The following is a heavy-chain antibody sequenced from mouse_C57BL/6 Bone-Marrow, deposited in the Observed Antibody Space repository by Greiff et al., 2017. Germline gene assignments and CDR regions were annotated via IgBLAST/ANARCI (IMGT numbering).Heavy chain of an antibody. CDR1: GYTFTSYW. CDR3: ARECYYYGSYYFDY. Sequence: QVQLQQPGAELVKPGASVKLSCKASGYTFTSYWMHWVKQRPGQGLEWIGMIHPNSGSTNYNEKFKSKATLTVDKSSSTAYMQLSSLTSEDSAVYYCARECYYYGSYYFDYWGQGTTLTVSS. J-gene: IGHJ2*01. V-gene: IGHV1-64*01. CDR2: IHPNSGST. D-gene: IGHD1-1*01.